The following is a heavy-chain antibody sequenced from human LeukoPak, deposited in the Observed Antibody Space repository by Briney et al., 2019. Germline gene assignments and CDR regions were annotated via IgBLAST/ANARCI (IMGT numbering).Heavy chain of an antibody. D-gene: IGHD5-24*01. Sequence: SETLSLTCLVSGASVSSAHWNWIRQLPGKGLEWIGCLSYTGKTDYNPSLTSRVTISLDTSKNQVYLKLKSLTAADTAVYYCSEGYFEPFDHWGQGISVTVSS. CDR3: SEGYFEPFDH. CDR2: LSYTGKT. V-gene: IGHV4-59*02. CDR1: GASVSSAH. J-gene: IGHJ4*02.